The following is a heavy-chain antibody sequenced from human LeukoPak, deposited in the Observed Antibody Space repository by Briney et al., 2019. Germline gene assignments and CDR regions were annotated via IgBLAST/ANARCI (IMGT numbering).Heavy chain of an antibody. CDR3: ARDGGRAVHFDY. Sequence: GRSLRLSCAAPGFTFSSYGMHWVRQAPGKGLEWVAVIWYDGSNKYYADSVKGRFTISRDNSKNTLNLQMNSLRVEDTAVYYCARDGGRAVHFDYWGQGTLVTVSS. J-gene: IGHJ4*02. CDR1: GFTFSSYG. CDR2: IWYDGSNK. V-gene: IGHV3-33*01. D-gene: IGHD3-16*01.